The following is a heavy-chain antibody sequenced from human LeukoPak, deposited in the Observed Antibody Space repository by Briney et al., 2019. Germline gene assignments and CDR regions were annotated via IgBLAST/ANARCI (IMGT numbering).Heavy chain of an antibody. D-gene: IGHD2-2*02. CDR2: IIPIFGTA. Sequence: GSSVKVSCKASGGTFSSYAISWVRQAPGQGLEWMGGIIPIFGTANYAQKFQGRVTITADESTSTAYMELSSLRSEDTAVYYCARGYCSSTSCYRLSWFHPWGQGTLVTVSS. CDR1: GGTFSSYA. V-gene: IGHV1-69*01. J-gene: IGHJ5*02. CDR3: ARGYCSSTSCYRLSWFHP.